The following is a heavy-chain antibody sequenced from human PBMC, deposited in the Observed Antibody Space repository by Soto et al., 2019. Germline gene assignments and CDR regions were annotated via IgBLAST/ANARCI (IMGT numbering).Heavy chain of an antibody. V-gene: IGHV3-33*01. CDR3: ARDQGYYDSSGYYYPEYFQH. CDR1: GFTFSSYG. J-gene: IGHJ1*01. D-gene: IGHD3-22*01. CDR2: IWYDGSNK. Sequence: QVQLVESGGGVVQPGRSLRLSCVASGFTFSSYGMHWVRQAPGKGLESVAVIWYDGSNKYYADSVKGRFTISRDNSKNTLYLQMNSLRAEDTAVYYCARDQGYYDSSGYYYPEYFQHWGQGTLVTVSS.